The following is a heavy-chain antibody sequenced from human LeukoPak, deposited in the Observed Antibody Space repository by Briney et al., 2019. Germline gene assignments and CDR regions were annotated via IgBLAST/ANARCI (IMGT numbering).Heavy chain of an antibody. CDR3: AKGGYYYDSSGPNPHFDY. Sequence: GGSLRLSCAASGFTFSSYGMHWVRQAPGKGPEWVAVISYDGSNKYYADSVKGRFTISRDNSKNTLYLQMNSLRAEDTAVYYCAKGGYYYDSSGPNPHFDYWGQGTLVTVSS. D-gene: IGHD3-22*01. V-gene: IGHV3-30*18. CDR1: GFTFSSYG. J-gene: IGHJ4*02. CDR2: ISYDGSNK.